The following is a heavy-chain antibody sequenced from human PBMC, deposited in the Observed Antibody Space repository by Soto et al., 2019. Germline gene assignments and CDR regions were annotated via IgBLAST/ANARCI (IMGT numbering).Heavy chain of an antibody. Sequence: QVQLQESGPGLVSPSGTLSLTCAVSGVSISSSNWWGWVRQPPGKGLEWIAEIYQSGSINHNPYXXXXXXXXXXXXXXXXXXXXXXXXXXXXXVYYCVRLGYSGGWSGFDYWGQGTLVTVSS. D-gene: IGHD6-19*01. J-gene: IGHJ4*02. CDR1: GVSISSSNW. CDR3: VRLGYSGGWSGFDY. V-gene: IGHV4-4*02. CDR2: IYQSGSI.